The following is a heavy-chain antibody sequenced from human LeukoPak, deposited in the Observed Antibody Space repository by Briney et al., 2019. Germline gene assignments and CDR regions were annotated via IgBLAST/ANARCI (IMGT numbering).Heavy chain of an antibody. V-gene: IGHV3-23*01. CDR2: ICGSGGST. CDR1: GFTFSSYA. D-gene: IGHD6-13*01. Sequence: GGSLRLSCAASGFTFSSYAMSWVRQAPGKGLEWVSAICGSGGSTYYADSVKGRFTISRDNSKNTLFLQMNSLRAEDTAVYYCAKVPQGYSSSWYYFDYWGQGTLVTVSS. J-gene: IGHJ4*02. CDR3: AKVPQGYSSSWYYFDY.